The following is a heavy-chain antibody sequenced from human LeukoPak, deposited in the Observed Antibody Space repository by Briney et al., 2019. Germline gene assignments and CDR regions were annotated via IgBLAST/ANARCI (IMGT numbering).Heavy chain of an antibody. CDR1: GYTFTGYY. D-gene: IGHD6-19*01. J-gene: IGHJ4*02. Sequence: GASVKVSCKASGYTFTGYYMHWVRQAPGQGLEWMGWINPNSGGTNYAQKFQGRVTMTRDMSISTAYMELSRLRSDDTAVYYCARSAYSSGWLKFDYWGQGTLVTVSS. CDR3: ARSAYSSGWLKFDY. V-gene: IGHV1-2*02. CDR2: INPNSGGT.